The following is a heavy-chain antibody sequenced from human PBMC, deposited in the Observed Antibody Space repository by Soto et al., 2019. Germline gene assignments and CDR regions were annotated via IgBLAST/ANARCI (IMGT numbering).Heavy chain of an antibody. Sequence: GASVKVSCKASGGTFSSYAISWVRQAPGQGLEWMGGIIPIFGTANYAQKFQGRVTITADESTSTAYMELSSLRSEDTAVYYCARDRRITLEQYGSGSYTARPGLLRPLVWFDPWGQGTLVTVSS. D-gene: IGHD3-10*01. CDR1: GGTFSSYA. V-gene: IGHV1-69*13. CDR3: ARDRRITLEQYGSGSYTARPGLLRPLVWFDP. CDR2: IIPIFGTA. J-gene: IGHJ5*02.